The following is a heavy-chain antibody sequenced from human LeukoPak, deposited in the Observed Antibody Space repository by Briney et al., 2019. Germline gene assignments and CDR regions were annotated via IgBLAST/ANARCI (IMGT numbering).Heavy chain of an antibody. V-gene: IGHV4-34*01. J-gene: IGHJ5*02. D-gene: IGHD4-17*01. CDR2: INHSGST. CDR1: GGSFSGYY. Sequence: ETLSLTCAVYGGSFSGYYRSWIRQPPGKGLEWIGEINHSGSTNYNPSLKSRVTISVDTSKNQFSLKLSSVTAADTAVYYCARGQQTVTTYWFDPWGQGTLVTVSS. CDR3: ARGQQTVTTYWFDP.